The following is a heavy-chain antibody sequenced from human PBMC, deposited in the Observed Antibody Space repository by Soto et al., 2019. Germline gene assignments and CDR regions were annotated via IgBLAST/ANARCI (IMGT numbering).Heavy chain of an antibody. V-gene: IGHV3-21*01. Sequence: PGGSLRLSCAASGFTFSSYTMNWVRQAPGKGLEWVSSISSSSSYIYYADSVKGRFTISRDNAKNSLYLQMNSLRAEDTAVYYCARGTYVATIDFDYWGQGTLVTVSS. D-gene: IGHD5-12*01. CDR2: ISSSSSYI. CDR1: GFTFSSYT. CDR3: ARGTYVATIDFDY. J-gene: IGHJ4*02.